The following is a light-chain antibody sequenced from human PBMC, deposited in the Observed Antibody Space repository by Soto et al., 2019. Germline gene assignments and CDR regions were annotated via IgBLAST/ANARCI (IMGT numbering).Light chain of an antibody. Sequence: DIQMTQSPSSLSASVGDRVTITCLASQSISSYLNWYQQKPEKAPKLLIYAASSLQSGVPSRFSGSGSGTDFTLTISSLQPEDFATYYCQQSYSTLWTFGQGTKVDI. J-gene: IGKJ1*01. CDR1: QSISSY. CDR2: AAS. V-gene: IGKV1-39*01. CDR3: QQSYSTLWT.